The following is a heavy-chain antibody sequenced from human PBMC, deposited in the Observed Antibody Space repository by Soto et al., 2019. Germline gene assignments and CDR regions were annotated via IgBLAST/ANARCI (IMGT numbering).Heavy chain of an antibody. V-gene: IGHV3-33*01. CDR1: GFSFSDYG. J-gene: IGHJ4*02. CDR2: IWYDASNI. CDR3: ARDRIHSGTYFDN. Sequence: QVQLVESGGGVVQPGRSLRLSCAASGFSFSDYGMHWVRQAPGKGLGWVAVIWYDASNIYYADSVKGRFTISRDNSKNTLYLQMNSLRAEDTAEYYCARDRIHSGTYFDNWGRGTLVTVSS. D-gene: IGHD1-26*01.